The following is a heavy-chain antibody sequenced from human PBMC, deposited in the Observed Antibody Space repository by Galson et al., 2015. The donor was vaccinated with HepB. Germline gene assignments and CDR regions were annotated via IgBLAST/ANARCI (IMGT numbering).Heavy chain of an antibody. D-gene: IGHD2-8*02. CDR2: ISSGSSTI. CDR1: GLTFSSYS. Sequence: SLRLSCAASGLTFSSYSMNWVRQAPGKGLEWVSYISSGSSTIYYADSVKGRFTISRDNAKDELYLQMNSLRDEDTAVYYCASDPTYYSGTCGLDYWGRVPLVTVSS. V-gene: IGHV3-48*02. J-gene: IGHJ4*02. CDR3: ASDPTYYSGTCGLDY.